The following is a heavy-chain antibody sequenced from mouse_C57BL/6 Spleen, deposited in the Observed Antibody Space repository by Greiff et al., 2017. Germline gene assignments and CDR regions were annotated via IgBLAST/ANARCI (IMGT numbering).Heavy chain of an antibody. CDR1: GFSFNTYA. CDR2: IRSKSNNYAT. D-gene: IGHD2-14*01. Sequence: EVMLMESGGGLVQPKGSLKLSCAASGFSFNTYAMNWVRQAPGKGLEWVARIRSKSNNYATYYADSVKDRFTISRDDSESMLYLQMNNLTTEDTAMYYCVRQGYPGYFDYWGQGTTLTVSS. CDR3: VRQGYPGYFDY. V-gene: IGHV10-1*01. J-gene: IGHJ2*01.